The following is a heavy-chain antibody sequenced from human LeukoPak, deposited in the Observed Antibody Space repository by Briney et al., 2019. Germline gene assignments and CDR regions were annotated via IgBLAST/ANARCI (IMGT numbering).Heavy chain of an antibody. CDR1: GLTFSSYA. CDR3: ARDNDPDYSSSPGWFDS. CDR2: ISSDGSNK. J-gene: IGHJ5*01. Sequence: PGRSLRLSSAAPGLTFSSYAMNWVRQAPGKGLEWVAVISSDGSNKFYADSVKGRFTVSRDNSKNTLYLQMNSLRVEDTAVYYCARDNDPDYSSSPGWFDSWGQGTLVTVSS. D-gene: IGHD3-22*01. V-gene: IGHV3-30-3*01.